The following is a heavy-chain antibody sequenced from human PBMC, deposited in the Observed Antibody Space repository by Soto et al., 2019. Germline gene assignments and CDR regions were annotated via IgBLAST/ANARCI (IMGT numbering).Heavy chain of an antibody. D-gene: IGHD4-17*01. CDR1: GFTFSSYA. Sequence: EVQLLESGGGLVQPGGSLRLSWAASGFTFSSYAMSWARQAPGKGLEWVSPLSGYGGSTYYADSVKGRFTISRDNSRNRLCLQRDGLRAEDSAVYYCAKESSVTHRSNWFDPWGEGTLVTVFS. V-gene: IGHV3-23*01. CDR3: AKESSVTHRSNWFDP. CDR2: LSGYGGST. J-gene: IGHJ5*02.